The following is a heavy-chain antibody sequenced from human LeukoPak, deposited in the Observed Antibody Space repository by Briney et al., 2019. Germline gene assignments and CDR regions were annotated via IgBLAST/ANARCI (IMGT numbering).Heavy chain of an antibody. CDR1: GYTFTSYG. V-gene: IGHV1-18*01. D-gene: IGHD1-26*01. CDR2: ISAYNGNT. CDR3: ARDPSGSYLDAFDI. J-gene: IGHJ3*02. Sequence: ASVKVSCKASGYTFTSYGISWVRQAPGQGLEWMGWISAYNGNTNYAQKLQGRVTMTTDTSTSTAYMELRSLRSDDTAVYYCARDPSGSYLDAFDIWGQGTMVTVSS.